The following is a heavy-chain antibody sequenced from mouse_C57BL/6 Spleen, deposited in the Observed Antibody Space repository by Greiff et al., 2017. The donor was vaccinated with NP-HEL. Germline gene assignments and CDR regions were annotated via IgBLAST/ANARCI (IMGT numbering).Heavy chain of an antibody. J-gene: IGHJ2*01. CDR1: GYTFTEYT. Sequence: QVQLQQSGAELVKPGASVKLSCKASGYTFTEYTIHWVKQRSGQGLEWIGWFYPGSGSIKYNEKFKDKATLTADKSSSTVYMELSRWTAEDSAVYFWAGDEGGLRKGALDDWGRGTTLTVCS. D-gene: IGHD2-4*01. CDR3: AGDEGGLRKGALDD. V-gene: IGHV1-62-2*01. CDR2: FYPGSGSI.